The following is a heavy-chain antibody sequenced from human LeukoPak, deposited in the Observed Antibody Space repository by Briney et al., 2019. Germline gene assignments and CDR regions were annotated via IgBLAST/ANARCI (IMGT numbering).Heavy chain of an antibody. J-gene: IGHJ3*01. CDR1: GYTFTGYY. CDR2: INPSGGST. Sequence: ASVKVSCKASGYTFTGYYMHWERQAPGQGLEWMGIINPSGGSTSYAQKFQGRVTMTRDTSTGTAYMELRSLRSEDTAVYYCARRTPRCGGTCYDAFDVWGQGTMVTVSS. CDR3: ARRTPRCGGTCYDAFDV. V-gene: IGHV1-46*01. D-gene: IGHD2-21*01.